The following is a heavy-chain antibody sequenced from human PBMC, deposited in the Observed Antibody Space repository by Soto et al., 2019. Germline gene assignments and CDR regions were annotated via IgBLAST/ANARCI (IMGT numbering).Heavy chain of an antibody. CDR2: ISGSGGST. J-gene: IGHJ4*02. CDR3: AKDYRQGLAWFGEQDY. CDR1: GFTFSSYA. D-gene: IGHD3-10*01. V-gene: IGHV3-23*01. Sequence: GGSLRLSCAASGFTFSSYAMSWVRQAPGKGLEWVSAISGSGGSTYYADSVKGRFTISRDNSKNTLYLQMNSLRAEDTAVYYCAKDYRQGLAWFGEQDYWGQGTLVTVSS.